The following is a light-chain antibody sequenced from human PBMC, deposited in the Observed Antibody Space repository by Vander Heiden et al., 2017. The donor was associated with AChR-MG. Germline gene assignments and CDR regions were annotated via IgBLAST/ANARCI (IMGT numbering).Light chain of an antibody. J-gene: IGLJ1*01. V-gene: IGLV1-47*01. Sequence: HSLLPQPPSASGTPGPRVTISCSGSSSNIGSNYVYWYQQLPGTAPKLLIYRNNQRPSGVPDRFSGSKSGTSASLAISGLRSEDEADYYCAAWDDSLSGYVFGTGTKVT. CDR1: SSNIGSNY. CDR2: RNN. CDR3: AAWDDSLSGYV.